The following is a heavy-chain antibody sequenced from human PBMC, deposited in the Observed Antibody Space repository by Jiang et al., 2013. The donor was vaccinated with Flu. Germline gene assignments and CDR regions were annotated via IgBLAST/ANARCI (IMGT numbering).Heavy chain of an antibody. CDR3: AKENQGREGITGTRGDFDH. CDR2: ISGTGVIT. J-gene: IGHJ4*02. D-gene: IGHD1-7*01. V-gene: IGHV3-23*01. CDR1: GFTFSSYA. Sequence: VQLLESGGGLVQPGVSLRLSCAASGFTFSSYAMSWVRQAPGKGLEWVSGISGTGVITSDADSVKGRFAISRDNSRNTLYLQMNSLRAEDSAVYYCAKENQGREGITGTRGDFDHWGQGTLVTVSS.